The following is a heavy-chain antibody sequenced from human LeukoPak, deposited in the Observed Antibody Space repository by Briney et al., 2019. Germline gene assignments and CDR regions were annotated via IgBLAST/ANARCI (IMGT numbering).Heavy chain of an antibody. D-gene: IGHD6-25*01. CDR3: ARVYYSSCYDYWYFDL. CDR2: IYYSGST. Sequence: SETPSLTCTVSGGSISSYYWSWIRQPPGKGLEWIGYIYYSGSTNYNPSLKSRVTISVGTSMNQFSLKLSSVTAADTAVYYCARVYYSSCYDYWYFDLWGRATLVTVSS. J-gene: IGHJ2*01. CDR1: GGSISSYY. V-gene: IGHV4-59*01.